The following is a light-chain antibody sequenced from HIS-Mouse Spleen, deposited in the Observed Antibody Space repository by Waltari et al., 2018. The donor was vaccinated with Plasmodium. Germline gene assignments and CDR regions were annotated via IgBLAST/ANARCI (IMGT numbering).Light chain of an antibody. CDR2: KDS. Sequence: SYELTQTSSVSVSPGQTARTTCSGDVLAKNYARWFQQKPGQAPVLVIYKDSERPSGIPERFSGSSSGTTVTLTISGAQVEDEADYYCYSAADNNRVFGGGTKLTVL. V-gene: IGLV3-27*01. CDR1: VLAKNY. CDR3: YSAADNNRV. J-gene: IGLJ3*02.